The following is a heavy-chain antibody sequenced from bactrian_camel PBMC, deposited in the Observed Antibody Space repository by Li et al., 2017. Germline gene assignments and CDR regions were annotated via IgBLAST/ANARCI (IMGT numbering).Heavy chain of an antibody. CDR2: ISAGDVT. V-gene: IGHV3S53*01. Sequence: QLVESGGGSVQTGGSLRLSCSGSGITLSTYSMGWFRQAPGKEREGVAGISAGDVTIYADSVKGRFTISKDKAKNTLHLQKNSLKPEDTGAYYCAASFSGLRWEQRLDATKYRSWGQGTQVTVS. J-gene: IGHJ6*01. CDR3: AASFSGLRWEQRLDATKYRS. CDR1: GITLSTYS. D-gene: IGHD2*01.